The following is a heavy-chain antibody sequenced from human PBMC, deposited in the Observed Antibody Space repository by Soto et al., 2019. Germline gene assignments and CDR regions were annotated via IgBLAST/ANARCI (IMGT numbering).Heavy chain of an antibody. V-gene: IGHV1-69*12. Sequence: QVQLVQSGVEVKKPGSSVKVSCKASGGTLNSYAIDWARQAPGQGPEWMGGIIPIFGNTYYAQRLQGRVKLTADESTRTAYMELSTLTSEDTAVYYCARGTVTGSEYNFYYYGMDVWGQGTTVIVSS. CDR3: ARGTVTGSEYNFYYYGMDV. D-gene: IGHD1-1*01. CDR1: GGTLNSYA. CDR2: IIPIFGNT. J-gene: IGHJ6*02.